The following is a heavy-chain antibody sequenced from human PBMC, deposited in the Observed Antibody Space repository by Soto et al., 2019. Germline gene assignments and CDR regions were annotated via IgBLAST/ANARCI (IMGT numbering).Heavy chain of an antibody. J-gene: IGHJ2*01. CDR3: AKYIWGYSFDL. D-gene: IGHD3-16*01. CDR2: MDGGSTNT. CDR1: GFTISNSA. V-gene: IGHV3-23*01. Sequence: EVQVLESGGGLVQPGGSLRLSCAASGFTISNSAMAWVRQAPGQGLEWVSAMDGGSTNTHYADSVQGRFTISRDSSKNSLFLEMDSLRADDTALYYCAKYIWGYSFDLWGRGTLVTVSS.